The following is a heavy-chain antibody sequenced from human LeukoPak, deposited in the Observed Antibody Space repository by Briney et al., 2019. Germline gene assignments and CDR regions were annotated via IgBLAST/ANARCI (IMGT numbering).Heavy chain of an antibody. D-gene: IGHD4-23*01. CDR3: AREGPGPLFGGFDI. CDR2: INCNRGGT. Sequence: ASVKVSCKASGYTFTSYDINWVRQATGQGLEWMGWINCNRGGTNYAQKFQGRVSMTRDTSINTVYMELSRLSSDDTAVYYCAREGPGPLFGGFDIWGQGTMVTVSS. J-gene: IGHJ3*02. V-gene: IGHV1-2*02. CDR1: GYTFTSYD.